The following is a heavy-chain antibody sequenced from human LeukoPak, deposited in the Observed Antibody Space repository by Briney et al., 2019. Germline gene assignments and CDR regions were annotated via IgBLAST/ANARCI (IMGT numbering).Heavy chain of an antibody. V-gene: IGHV4-34*01. D-gene: IGHD1-20*01. J-gene: IGHJ4*02. CDR1: GGSFSGYY. CDR2: INHSGST. Sequence: SETLSLTCAVYGGSFSGYYWSWIRQPPGKGLEWIGEINHSGSTNYNPSLKSRVTISVDTSKNQFSLKLSSVTAADTAVYYCARDLITYYFDYWGQGTLVTVSS. CDR3: ARDLITYYFDY.